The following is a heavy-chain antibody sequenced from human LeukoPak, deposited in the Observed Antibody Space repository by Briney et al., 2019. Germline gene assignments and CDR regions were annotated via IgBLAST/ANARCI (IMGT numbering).Heavy chain of an antibody. CDR2: VYHTGST. CDR1: GGSMSTDSFY. D-gene: IGHD2-2*01. J-gene: IGHJ4*02. V-gene: IGHV4-39*02. Sequence: SGTLSLTCTVSGGSMSTDSFYWGWIRQPPGRGLEWIGTVYHTGSTYFNPALKSRLTLSVDTSKSQFSLNLSSVTAADTAVYYCAREVRDVVAVPAASWGQGTLVTVSS. CDR3: AREVRDVVAVPAAS.